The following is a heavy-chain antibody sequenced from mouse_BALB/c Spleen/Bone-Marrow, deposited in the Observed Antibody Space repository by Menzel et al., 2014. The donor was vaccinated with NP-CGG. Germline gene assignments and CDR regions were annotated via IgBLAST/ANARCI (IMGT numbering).Heavy chain of an antibody. Sequence: EVQLQQSGAELVKPGASVKLSCTASGFNIKDTYMHWVKQRPEQGLEWIGRIDPANGNTKYDPKFQGKATITADTSSNTAYLQLSSLTSEDTAVYYGVRSSDYYFDYWGQGTTLTVSS. CDR2: IDPANGNT. J-gene: IGHJ2*01. V-gene: IGHV14-3*02. CDR1: GFNIKDTY. CDR3: VRSSDYYFDY. D-gene: IGHD1-1*01.